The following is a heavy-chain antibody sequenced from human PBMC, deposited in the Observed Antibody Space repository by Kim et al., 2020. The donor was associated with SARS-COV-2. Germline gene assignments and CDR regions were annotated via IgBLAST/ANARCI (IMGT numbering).Heavy chain of an antibody. J-gene: IGHJ5*02. CDR1: GGSISSSSYY. Sequence: SETLSLTCTVSGGSISSSSYYWGWIRQPPGKGLEWIGSIYYSGSTYYNPSLKSRVTISVDTSKNQFSLKLSSVTAADTAVYYCARPHSIAGFDPWGQGTLVTVSS. CDR2: IYYSGST. CDR3: ARPHSIAGFDP. V-gene: IGHV4-39*01. D-gene: IGHD6-13*01.